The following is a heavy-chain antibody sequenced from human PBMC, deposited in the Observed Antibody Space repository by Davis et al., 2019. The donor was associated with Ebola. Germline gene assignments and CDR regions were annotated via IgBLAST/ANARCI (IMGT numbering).Heavy chain of an antibody. Sequence: GESLKISYAASGFPFSSYAMSWVRQAPGKGLEWVSAISGSGGSTYYADSVKGRFTISRDNSKKTLYLQMNSLRAEDTAVYYCAKSGLSFGVVKYHYGMDVWGKGTTVTVSS. CDR3: AKSGLSFGVVKYHYGMDV. CDR2: ISGSGGST. J-gene: IGHJ6*04. D-gene: IGHD3-3*01. V-gene: IGHV3-23*01. CDR1: GFPFSSYA.